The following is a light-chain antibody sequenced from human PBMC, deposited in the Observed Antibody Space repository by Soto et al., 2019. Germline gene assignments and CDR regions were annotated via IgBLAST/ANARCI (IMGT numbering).Light chain of an antibody. Sequence: DIQMTQSPSTLSASVGDRVTITCRASQSISSWLAWYQQKPGKAPKLLIYKASSLESGVPSRFSGSGSGTEFTLTLSSLQPDDFATYYCQKYNSYSRTFGQGTKVDIK. CDR1: QSISSW. CDR3: QKYNSYSRT. V-gene: IGKV1-5*03. J-gene: IGKJ1*01. CDR2: KAS.